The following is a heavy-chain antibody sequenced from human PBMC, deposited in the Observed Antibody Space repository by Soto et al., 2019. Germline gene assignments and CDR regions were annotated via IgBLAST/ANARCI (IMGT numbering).Heavy chain of an antibody. Sequence: GGSLRLSCVASGFTFSAYAMSWVRQAPGKGLEWVSVISGSGGSTYYTDSVKGRVTISRDNSKNTLHLQINSLRADDTAVYYCAKDNNWKYYYYGVDVWGQGTTVTVSS. D-gene: IGHD1-1*01. V-gene: IGHV3-23*01. CDR3: AKDNNWKYYYYGVDV. J-gene: IGHJ6*02. CDR1: GFTFSAYA. CDR2: ISGSGGST.